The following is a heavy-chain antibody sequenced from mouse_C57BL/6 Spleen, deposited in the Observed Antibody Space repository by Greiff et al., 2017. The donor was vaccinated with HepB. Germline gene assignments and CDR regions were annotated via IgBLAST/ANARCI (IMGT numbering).Heavy chain of an antibody. CDR2: INPSTGGT. CDR1: GYSFTGYY. V-gene: IGHV1-42*01. J-gene: IGHJ4*01. Sequence: EVQLQQSGPELVKPGASVKISCKASGYSFTGYYMNWVKQSPEKSLEWIGEINPSTGGTTYNQKFKAKATLTVDKSSSTAYMQLKSLTSEDSAVYYCARFELGDAMDYWGQGTSVTVS. CDR3: ARFELGDAMDY.